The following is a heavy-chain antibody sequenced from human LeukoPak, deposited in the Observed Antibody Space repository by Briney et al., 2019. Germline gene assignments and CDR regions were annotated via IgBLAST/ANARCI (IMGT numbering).Heavy chain of an antibody. CDR1: GGSVNSYY. V-gene: IGHV4-4*07. CDR3: ARRYCTNGVCYRSAFAI. CDR2: IYDGGST. J-gene: IGHJ3*02. D-gene: IGHD2-8*01. Sequence: SETLSLTCTVSGGSVNSYYLSWIRQPAGKTLEWIGRIYDGGSTNYNPSLRSRVTISVDTSKNQFSLKMSSVTAADTAVYYCARRYCTNGVCYRSAFAIWGQGTTVTISS.